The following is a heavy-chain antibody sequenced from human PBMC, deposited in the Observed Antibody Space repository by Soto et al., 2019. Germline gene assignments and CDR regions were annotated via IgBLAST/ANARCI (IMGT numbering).Heavy chain of an antibody. CDR2: IYTSGST. V-gene: IGHV4-4*07. Sequence: QVQLQESGPGLVKPSETLSLTCTVSGGSISSYYWSWIRQPAGKGLEWIGRIYTSGSTNYNPSLKSRVTVSVDTSKNQFSLKLSSVTAADTAVYYCARDELSSSWSAPVNWFDPWGQGTLVTVSS. J-gene: IGHJ5*02. D-gene: IGHD6-13*01. CDR3: ARDELSSSWSAPVNWFDP. CDR1: GGSISSYY.